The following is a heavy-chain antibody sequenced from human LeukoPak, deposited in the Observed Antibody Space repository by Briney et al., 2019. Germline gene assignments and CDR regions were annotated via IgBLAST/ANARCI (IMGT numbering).Heavy chain of an antibody. Sequence: SETLSLTCTVSGDSISSSSYYWGWIRQPPGKGLEWTGNISYTGRTYYNPSLKSRVSMSVDTSKNQFSLKLSSVTAADTAIYYCARCQWLAFDSWGQGTLVTVSS. V-gene: IGHV4-39*07. CDR1: GDSISSSSYY. CDR3: ARCQWLAFDS. CDR2: ISYTGRT. D-gene: IGHD6-19*01. J-gene: IGHJ4*02.